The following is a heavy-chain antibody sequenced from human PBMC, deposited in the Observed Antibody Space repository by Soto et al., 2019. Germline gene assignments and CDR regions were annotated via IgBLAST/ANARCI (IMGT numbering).Heavy chain of an antibody. CDR2: ISRSGDDT. CDR3: VKVQYLFRSRFYGMDV. D-gene: IGHD2-21*01. Sequence: GGSLRLSCAASGFTFSSYAMSWVRQAPGKGLEWVSTISRSGDDTHYADSVKGRFTISRDSSKNTLSLQMNSLRAEDTAKYYFVKVQYLFRSRFYGMDVWGQGTTVTVSS. J-gene: IGHJ6*02. CDR1: GFTFSSYA. V-gene: IGHV3-23*01.